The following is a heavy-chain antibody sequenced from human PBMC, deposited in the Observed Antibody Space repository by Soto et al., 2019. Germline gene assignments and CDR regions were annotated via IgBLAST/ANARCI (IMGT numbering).Heavy chain of an antibody. D-gene: IGHD2-21*01. J-gene: IGHJ5*02. CDR2: MNPDGDFT. CDR1: GYTFTSHD. Sequence: QVHLVQSGAEVRKPGASVKVSCKASGYTFTSHDVNWVRQAPGQGLEWMGWMNPDGDFTTYAQNFQGRVTMTSNTSIGAAYMELSSLRSEDTAIYYCARGIFGDVGASINGKYFDPWGQGTLVIVSS. V-gene: IGHV1-8*01. CDR3: ARGIFGDVGASINGKYFDP.